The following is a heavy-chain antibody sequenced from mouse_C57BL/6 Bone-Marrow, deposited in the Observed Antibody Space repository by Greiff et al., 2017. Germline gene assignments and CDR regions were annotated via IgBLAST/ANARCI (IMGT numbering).Heavy chain of an antibody. Sequence: VQLQQSGAELVKPGASVKLSCTASGFNIKDYYIHWVKQRTEQGLEWIGRIDPEDGETKYAPKFQGKATITADTSSNTAYLQLSSLTSEDTAIYYCARSPDSSGYLAWFAYWGQGTLVTVSA. CDR1: GFNIKDYY. J-gene: IGHJ3*01. D-gene: IGHD3-2*02. CDR2: IDPEDGET. CDR3: ARSPDSSGYLAWFAY. V-gene: IGHV14-2*01.